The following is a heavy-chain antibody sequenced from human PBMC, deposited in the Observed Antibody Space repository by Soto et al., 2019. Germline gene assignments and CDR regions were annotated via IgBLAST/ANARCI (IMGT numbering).Heavy chain of an antibody. V-gene: IGHV1-18*01. Sequence: ASVKVSCKASGYTFTNYGVSWVRQAPGQGLEWMGWISTFNGNANYAQKFQGRATITTDTSTSTAYMELRSLRSDDTAVYYCARDYEFLTVYYPAQNFQYWGQGTLVTVCS. CDR3: ARDYEFLTVYYPAQNFQY. D-gene: IGHD3-9*01. CDR1: GYTFTNYG. CDR2: ISTFNGNA. J-gene: IGHJ1*01.